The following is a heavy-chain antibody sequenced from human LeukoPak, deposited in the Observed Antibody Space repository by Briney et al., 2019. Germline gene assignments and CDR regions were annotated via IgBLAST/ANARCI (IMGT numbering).Heavy chain of an antibody. CDR1: GFTVSSNY. J-gene: IGHJ4*02. Sequence: GGSLRLSCAASGFTVSSNYMNWVRQAPGKGLEWVSVIYSGGSTYYADSVKGRFTISRDNSKNTLYLQMNSLRAEDTAVYFCARDAGHDPGYFDYWGQGTPVTVSS. V-gene: IGHV3-53*01. CDR3: ARDAGHDPGYFDY. CDR2: IYSGGST.